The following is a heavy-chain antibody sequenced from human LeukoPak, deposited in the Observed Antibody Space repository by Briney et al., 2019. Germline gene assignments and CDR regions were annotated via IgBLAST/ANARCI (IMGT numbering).Heavy chain of an antibody. CDR3: ARKLGGSQCGGDCFFDH. J-gene: IGHJ4*02. Sequence: GGSLRLSCEATGFTLSVYYMSWFRQAPGKGLEWIGYISSTGSYTTYADSVRGRFTISRDNAKSLLFLQMNNLRAEDTAVYYCARKLGGSQCGGDCFFDHWGQGTLVAVSS. CDR1: GFTLSVYY. D-gene: IGHD2-21*02. CDR2: ISSTGSYT. V-gene: IGHV3-11*03.